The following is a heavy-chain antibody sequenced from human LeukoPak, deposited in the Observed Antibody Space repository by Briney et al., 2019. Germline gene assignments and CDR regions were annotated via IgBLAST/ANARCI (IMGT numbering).Heavy chain of an antibody. CDR3: ANSPSSSWTFDY. J-gene: IGHJ4*02. D-gene: IGHD6-13*01. CDR1: GFTFTGYA. Sequence: GGSLRLSCAASGFTFTGYAMAWVRQTPGKGLEWVSTVSGSGITIWYADSVKGRFTIARDNSKNTLFLQMDSLRAEDTAVYYCANSPSSSWTFDYWGRGTLVTVSS. V-gene: IGHV3-23*01. CDR2: VSGSGITI.